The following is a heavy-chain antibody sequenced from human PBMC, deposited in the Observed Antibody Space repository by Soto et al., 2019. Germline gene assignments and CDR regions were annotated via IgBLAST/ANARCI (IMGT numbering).Heavy chain of an antibody. D-gene: IGHD2-2*01. J-gene: IGHJ4*02. CDR3: AKHPPVQYCSSTSCYFFDY. V-gene: IGHV3-23*01. CDR1: GFTFSSYA. CDR2: ISGSGGST. Sequence: GGSLRLSCAASGFTFSSYAMSWVRQAPGKGLEWVSAISGSGGSTYYADTVKGRFTISRDNSKNTLYLKMNSLRAEDTAVYYCAKHPPVQYCSSTSCYFFDYWGQGTLVTVSS.